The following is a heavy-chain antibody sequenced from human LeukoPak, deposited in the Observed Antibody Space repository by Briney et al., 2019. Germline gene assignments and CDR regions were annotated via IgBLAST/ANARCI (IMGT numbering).Heavy chain of an antibody. V-gene: IGHV4-4*07. J-gene: IGHJ3*02. Sequence: SETLSLTCTVSGGSISSYYWSWIRQPPGKGLEWIGRIYTSGSTNYNPSLKSRVTMSVDTSKNQFSLKLSSVTAADTAVYYCAGDIVVVTAEAFDIWGQGTMVTVSS. CDR1: GGSISSYY. D-gene: IGHD2-21*02. CDR3: AGDIVVVTAEAFDI. CDR2: IYTSGST.